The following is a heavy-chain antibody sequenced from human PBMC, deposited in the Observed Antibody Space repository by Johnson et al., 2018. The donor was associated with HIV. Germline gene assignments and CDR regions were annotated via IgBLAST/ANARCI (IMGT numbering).Heavy chain of an antibody. CDR2: ISGSGSTI. J-gene: IGHJ3*01. D-gene: IGHD3-22*01. CDR1: GFTFSSYA. CDR3: AKDPAVVPPICFDV. Sequence: VQLVESGGGLVQPGGSLRLSCAASGFTFSSYAMSWVRQAPGKGLEWVSAISGSGSTIYYADSVKGRFTVSRDNSKNTLYLQMNRLRAEDTAVYYCAKDPAVVPPICFDVWGQGTVVTVSS. V-gene: IGHV3-23*04.